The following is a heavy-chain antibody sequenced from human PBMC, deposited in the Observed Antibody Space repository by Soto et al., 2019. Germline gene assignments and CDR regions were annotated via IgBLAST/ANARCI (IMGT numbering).Heavy chain of an antibody. Sequence: QVQLVQSGAEVKKPGASVKVSCKASGYTFTSYAMHWVRQAPGQRLEWMGWINAGNGNTKYSQKFQGRVTITRDTSASTAYMGLSSLRSEDTAVYYCARDRYSNYSYYYYMDVWGKGTTVTVSS. J-gene: IGHJ6*03. D-gene: IGHD4-4*01. CDR2: INAGNGNT. V-gene: IGHV1-3*01. CDR3: ARDRYSNYSYYYYMDV. CDR1: GYTFTSYA.